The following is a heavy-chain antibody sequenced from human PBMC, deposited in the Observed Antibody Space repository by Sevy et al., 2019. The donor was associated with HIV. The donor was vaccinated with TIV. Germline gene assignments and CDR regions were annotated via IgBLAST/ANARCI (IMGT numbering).Heavy chain of an antibody. D-gene: IGHD2-2*01. J-gene: IGHJ6*02. V-gene: IGHV3-7*03. CDR3: ARDCSSTNCLWGLDV. CDR1: GFTFSRYW. CDR2: IKKDGSEK. Sequence: GGSLRLSCAASGFTFSRYWMSWVRQAPGKGLEWVANIKKDGSEKYYVDSVKGRFTISRDNAKNSLYLQMNSLRAEDTALYYGARDCSSTNCLWGLDVWGQGTTVTVSS.